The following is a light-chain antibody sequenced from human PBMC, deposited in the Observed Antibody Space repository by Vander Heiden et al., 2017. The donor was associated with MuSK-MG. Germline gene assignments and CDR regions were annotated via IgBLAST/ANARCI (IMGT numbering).Light chain of an antibody. J-gene: IGKJ4*01. CDR2: DAS. CDR3: QQFDGLPT. CDR1: QNSSNY. V-gene: IGKV1-33*01. Sequence: IQMTQSPPSLSASVGDRVPITCQASQNSSNYLNGFQQRPGKAPKPLSYDASKLERGVASRFRGSGSGTHFYLTITNLQPEDFATYYGQQFDGLPTFGGGTKVDIK.